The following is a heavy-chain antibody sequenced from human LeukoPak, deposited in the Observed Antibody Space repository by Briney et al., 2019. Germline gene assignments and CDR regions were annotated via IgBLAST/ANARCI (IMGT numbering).Heavy chain of an antibody. V-gene: IGHV2-70*11. J-gene: IGHJ1*01. CDR3: ARGGGGSCYSGFQH. CDR1: GFSLSTSGMC. Sequence: SGPALLKPTQTLTLTCTFSGFSLSTSGMCVSWIRQPPGKALEWLARIDWDDDKYYSTSLKTRLTISKDTSKNQVVLTMTNMDPVDTATYYCARGGGGSCYSGFQHWGQGTLVTVSS. D-gene: IGHD2-15*01. CDR2: IDWDDDK.